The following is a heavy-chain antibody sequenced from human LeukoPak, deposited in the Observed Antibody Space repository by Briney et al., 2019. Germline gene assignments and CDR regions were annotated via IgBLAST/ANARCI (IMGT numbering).Heavy chain of an antibody. CDR1: GGSISSYF. CDR2: IYYSGST. CDR3: ATLGFSSGYYYYFDH. J-gene: IGHJ4*02. Sequence: SETLSLTCTVSGGSISSYFWSWIRQPPGKGLEWIGSIYYSGSTYYNPSLKSRVTISVDTSKNQFSLKLSSVTAADTAVYYCATLGFSSGYYYYFDHWGQGTLVTVSS. V-gene: IGHV4-39*07. D-gene: IGHD3-22*01.